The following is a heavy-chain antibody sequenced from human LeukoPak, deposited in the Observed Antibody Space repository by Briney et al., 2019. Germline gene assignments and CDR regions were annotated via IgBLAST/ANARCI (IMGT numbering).Heavy chain of an antibody. V-gene: IGHV1-2*02. J-gene: IGHJ4*02. CDR1: GYTFTRHG. CDR2: INPNSGGT. Sequence: ASVKVSCKASGYTFTRHGINWVRQAPGQGLEWMGWINPNSGGTNYAQKFQGRVTMTRDTSISTAYMELSRLRSDDTAVYYCARARDTANDYWGQGTLVTVSS. D-gene: IGHD5-18*01. CDR3: ARARDTANDY.